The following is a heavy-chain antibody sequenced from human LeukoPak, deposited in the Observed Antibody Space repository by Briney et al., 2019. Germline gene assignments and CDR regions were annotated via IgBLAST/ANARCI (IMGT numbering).Heavy chain of an antibody. CDR1: GFTFSSYA. CDR3: AKPRPIYIAALRDRSSGLFEY. CDR2: ISGSGGST. Sequence: GGSLRLSCAASGFTFSSYAMSWVRQAPGKGLEWVSAISGSGGSTYYADSVKGRFTISRDNSKNTLYLQMNSLSAEDTAVYYCAKPRPIYIAALRDRSSGLFEYWAREPWSPSPQ. V-gene: IGHV3-23*01. D-gene: IGHD6-6*01. J-gene: IGHJ4*02.